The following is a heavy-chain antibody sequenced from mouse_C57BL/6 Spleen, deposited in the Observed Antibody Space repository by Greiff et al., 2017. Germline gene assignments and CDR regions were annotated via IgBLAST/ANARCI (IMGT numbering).Heavy chain of an antibody. CDR3: ARDSSGSLGEDYFDY. Sequence: VQLQESGPGLVAPSQSLSITCTVSGFSLTSYAISWVRQPPGKGLEWLGVIWTGGGTNYNSALKSRLSISKDNSKSQVFLKMNSLQTDDTARYXCARDSSGSLGEDYFDYWGQGTTLTVSS. V-gene: IGHV2-9-1*01. CDR1: GFSLTSYA. CDR2: IWTGGGT. D-gene: IGHD3-2*02. J-gene: IGHJ2*01.